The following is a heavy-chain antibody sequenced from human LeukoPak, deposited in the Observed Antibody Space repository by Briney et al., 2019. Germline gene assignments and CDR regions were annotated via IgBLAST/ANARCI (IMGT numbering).Heavy chain of an antibody. CDR2: ISYDGSNK. J-gene: IGHJ4*02. D-gene: IGHD3-9*01. CDR3: AKGSLRYFDWFSDY. Sequence: GGSLRLSCAVSGFNFSSYGMHWVRQAPGKGLEWVAVISYDGSNKYYADSVKGRFTISRDNSRNTLHLQMNSLRAEDTAVYSCAKGSLRYFDWFSDYWGQGTLVTVSS. CDR1: GFNFSSYG. V-gene: IGHV3-30*18.